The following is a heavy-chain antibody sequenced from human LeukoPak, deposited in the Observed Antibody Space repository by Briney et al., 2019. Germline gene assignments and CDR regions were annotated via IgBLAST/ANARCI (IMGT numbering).Heavy chain of an antibody. CDR3: ARRRYSSGWYDAFDI. D-gene: IGHD6-19*01. Sequence: SETLSLTCAVYGGSFSGYYWSWIRQPPGKGLEWIGEINQSGYNNYNPSLKSRVTILAEMSKNQFSLKFSSVTAADTAVYYCARRRYSSGWYDAFDIWGQGTMVTVSS. J-gene: IGHJ3*02. CDR1: GGSFSGYY. V-gene: IGHV4-34*01. CDR2: INQSGYN.